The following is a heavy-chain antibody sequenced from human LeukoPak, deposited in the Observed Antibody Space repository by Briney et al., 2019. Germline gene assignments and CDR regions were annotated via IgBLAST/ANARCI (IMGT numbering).Heavy chain of an antibody. J-gene: IGHJ4*02. D-gene: IGHD3-3*01. CDR1: GGTFSSYA. V-gene: IGHV1-69*01. CDR3: ARLPHHYDFWSGYSYYFDY. CDR2: IIPIFGTA. Sequence: SVMVSCKASGGTFSSYAISWVRQAPGQGLEWMGGIIPIFGTANYAQKFQGRVTITADESTSTAYMELSSLRSEDTAVYYCARLPHHYDFWSGYSYYFDYWGQGTLVTVSS.